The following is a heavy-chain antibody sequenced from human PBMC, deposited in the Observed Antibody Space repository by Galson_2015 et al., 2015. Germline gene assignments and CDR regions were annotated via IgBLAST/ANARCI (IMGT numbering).Heavy chain of an antibody. CDR1: GFTFSSYG. Sequence: SLRLSCAASGFTFSSYGMHWVRQAPGKGLEWVAVIWYDGSNKYYADSVKGRFTISRDNSKNTLYLQMNSLRAEDTAVYYCARDAGYSSGWFGAFDIWGQGTMVTVS. CDR3: ARDAGYSSGWFGAFDI. D-gene: IGHD6-19*01. CDR2: IWYDGSNK. V-gene: IGHV3-33*01. J-gene: IGHJ3*02.